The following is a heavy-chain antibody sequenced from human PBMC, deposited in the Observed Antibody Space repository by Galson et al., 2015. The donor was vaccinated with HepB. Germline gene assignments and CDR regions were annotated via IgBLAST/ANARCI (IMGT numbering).Heavy chain of an antibody. D-gene: IGHD3-9*01. CDR3: ARGSLLVIRFDF. J-gene: IGHJ4*02. Sequence: SLRLSCAASGFTFSRYGMHWVRQAPGKGLEWVAVIWYDGSNKYYADSVKGRFTISRDNPKNTLYLQMNSLRAADTAVYYCARGSLLVIRFDFWGQGTLVTVSS. CDR1: GFTFSRYG. V-gene: IGHV3-33*01. CDR2: IWYDGSNK.